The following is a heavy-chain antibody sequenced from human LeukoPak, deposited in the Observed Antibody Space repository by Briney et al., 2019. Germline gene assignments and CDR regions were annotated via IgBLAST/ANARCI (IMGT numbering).Heavy chain of an antibody. CDR1: GGSISSYY. V-gene: IGHV4-59*01. CDR3: ARDCGYCSGGSCYCFDP. J-gene: IGHJ5*02. Sequence: SETLSPTCTVSGGSISSYYWSWIRQPPGKGLEWIGYIYYSGSTNYNPSLKSRVTISVDTSKNQFSLKLSSVTAADTAVYYCARDCGYCSGGSCYCFDPWGQGTLVTVSS. D-gene: IGHD2-15*01. CDR2: IYYSGST.